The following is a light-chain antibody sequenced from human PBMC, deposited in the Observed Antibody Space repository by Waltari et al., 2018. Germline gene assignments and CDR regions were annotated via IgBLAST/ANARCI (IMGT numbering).Light chain of an antibody. CDR2: DVT. V-gene: IGLV2-14*01. J-gene: IGLJ3*02. CDR3: ASYNPGSTLV. Sequence: QSALTQPASVSGSPGQSITISCTGSSSDVGRYNYVSWYQQFPDRAPKLIIYDVTNRPSGVSNRFSGSQSANTASLTISGLQPEDEAEYYCASYNPGSTLVFGGGTKLTVL. CDR1: SSDVGRYNY.